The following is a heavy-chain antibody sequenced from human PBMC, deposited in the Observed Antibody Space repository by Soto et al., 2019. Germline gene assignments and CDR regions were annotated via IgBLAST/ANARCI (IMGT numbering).Heavy chain of an antibody. CDR1: GFNVSISY. D-gene: IGHD2-2*01. Sequence: SLRLSCAASGFNVSISYMSWVRQVPGKGLEWVSIIYSDGYTYYAASVKGRFTISRDNFKNTLYLQMSSLRAEDTAVYYCARRKYCSSTTCFDYWGQGTLVTVSS. CDR2: IYSDGYT. CDR3: ARRKYCSSTTCFDY. J-gene: IGHJ4*02. V-gene: IGHV3-66*01.